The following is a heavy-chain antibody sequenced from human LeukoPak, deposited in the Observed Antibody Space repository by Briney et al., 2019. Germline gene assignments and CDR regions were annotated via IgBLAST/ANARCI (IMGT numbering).Heavy chain of an antibody. Sequence: ASVKGSCKASGYTFTSDAMNCVRQAPGQGLEWMGCITTNTGNPTYAQGFTGRFVFSLDTSVSTAYLQISSLKAEDTAVYYCARGRRNYYGSGSYFLDYWGQGTLVTVSS. J-gene: IGHJ4*02. CDR3: ARGRRNYYGSGSYFLDY. V-gene: IGHV7-4-1*02. CDR2: ITTNTGNP. D-gene: IGHD3-10*01. CDR1: GYTFTSDA.